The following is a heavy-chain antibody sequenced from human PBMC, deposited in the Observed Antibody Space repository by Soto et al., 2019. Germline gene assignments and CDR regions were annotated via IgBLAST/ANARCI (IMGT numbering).Heavy chain of an antibody. D-gene: IGHD5-18*01. J-gene: IGHJ4*02. Sequence: QVQLVESGGGVVQPGRSLRLSCAASGFTFSSYAMHWVRQAPGKGLEWVAVISYDGSNEFYADSVKGRFTISRDNSKNTVYLQMNSLTTEATAVYYCARQDIEGTAMVEYWGQGTLVTVSS. CDR1: GFTFSSYA. CDR3: ARQDIEGTAMVEY. CDR2: ISYDGSNE. V-gene: IGHV3-30-3*01.